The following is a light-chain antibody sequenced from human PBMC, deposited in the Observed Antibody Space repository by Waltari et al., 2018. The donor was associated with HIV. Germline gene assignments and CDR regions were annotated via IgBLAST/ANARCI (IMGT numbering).Light chain of an antibody. CDR2: IDT. CDR1: ALSKQY. J-gene: IGLJ2*01. Sequence: DLTQPPSVSVSPGQTARITCSGEALSKQYSYWYQQKAGQAPALVIFIDTERPSGIPERFSASSSGTTVTLTITSVEAEDEAEYFCQSSDTTASHELFGGGTKLTVL. V-gene: IGLV3-25*03. CDR3: QSSDTTASHEL.